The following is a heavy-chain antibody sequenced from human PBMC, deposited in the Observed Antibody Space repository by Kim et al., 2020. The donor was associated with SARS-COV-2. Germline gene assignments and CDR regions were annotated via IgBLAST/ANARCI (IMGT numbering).Heavy chain of an antibody. V-gene: IGHV4-34*01. D-gene: IGHD3-3*01. Sequence: SETLSLTCAVYGGSFSGYNWNWIRQPPGKGLEWIGEINHSGSTNVSPSLKSRITISLDTSKSQFSLRLKSMTATDTAVYYCARGRAGVVPSPLLGLGPFYHYFAGDVWGRGTPVAVSS. CDR1: GGSFSGYN. CDR3: ARGRAGVVPSPLLGLGPFYHYFAGDV. CDR2: INHSGST. J-gene: IGHJ6*02.